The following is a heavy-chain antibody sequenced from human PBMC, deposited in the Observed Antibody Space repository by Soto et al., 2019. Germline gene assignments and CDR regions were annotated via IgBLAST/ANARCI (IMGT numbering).Heavy chain of an antibody. D-gene: IGHD5-18*01. CDR2: ISYDGSNK. V-gene: IGHV3-30*18. CDR3: AKDFEGPYSYGYTLGY. Sequence: SLRLSFEASRFTFSSYGIHWVLPAPFNGLEWVAVISYDGSNKYYADSVKGRFTISRDNSKNTLYLQMNSLRAEDTAVYYCAKDFEGPYSYGYTLGYWGQGTLVTVSS. J-gene: IGHJ4*02. CDR1: RFTFSSYG.